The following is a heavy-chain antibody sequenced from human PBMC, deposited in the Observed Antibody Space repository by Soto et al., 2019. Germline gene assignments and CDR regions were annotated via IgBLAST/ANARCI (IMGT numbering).Heavy chain of an antibody. CDR1: GGSISSYY. D-gene: IGHD2-2*01. CDR3: ARNTVTYCSSTRCSPDAFDI. CDR2: IYTSGST. J-gene: IGHJ3*02. Sequence: QVQLQESGPGLVKPSETLSLTCTVSGGSISSYYWSWIRQPAGKGLAWIGRIYTSGSTNYNPSLKSRVTMSVDTSKNQFSLKLSSVTAADTAVYYCARNTVTYCSSTRCSPDAFDIWGQGTMVTVSS. V-gene: IGHV4-4*07.